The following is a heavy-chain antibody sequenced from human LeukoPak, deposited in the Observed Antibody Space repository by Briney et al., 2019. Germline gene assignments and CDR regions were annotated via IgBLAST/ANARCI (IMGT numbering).Heavy chain of an antibody. CDR2: VTSSGINT. J-gene: IGHJ5*02. V-gene: IGHV3-23*01. D-gene: IGHD5-12*01. CDR1: AFTITSYV. CDR3: AREAPAGGGRYSGYDTNWFDP. Sequence: PGRSLRLSCAVAAFTITSYVMSWGRQAPGKGLGWVSSVTSSGINTYYADSVKGRFTISRDNSKNTLYLQMNSLRAEDTAVYYCAREAPAGGGRYSGYDTNWFDPWGQGTLVTVSS.